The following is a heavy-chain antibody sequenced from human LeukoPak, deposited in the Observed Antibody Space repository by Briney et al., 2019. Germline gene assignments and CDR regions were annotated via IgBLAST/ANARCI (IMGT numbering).Heavy chain of an antibody. D-gene: IGHD2-15*01. CDR2: IYYSGST. CDR3: ARVGCSGGSCYPY. Sequence: SETLSLTCTVSGGSISSSSYYWGWIRQPPGKGLEWIGSIYYSGSTYYNPSLKSRVTISVDTSKNQFSLKLSSVTAADTAVYYCARVGCSGGSCYPYWGQGTLATVSS. CDR1: GGSISSSSYY. J-gene: IGHJ4*02. V-gene: IGHV4-39*07.